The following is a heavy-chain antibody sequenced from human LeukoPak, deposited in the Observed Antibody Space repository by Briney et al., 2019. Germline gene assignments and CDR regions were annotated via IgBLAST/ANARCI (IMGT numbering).Heavy chain of an antibody. CDR2: ISYGGSNK. V-gene: IGHV3-30-3*01. CDR1: GFTFSSYA. Sequence: GRSLRLSCAASGFTFSSYAMHWVRQAPGKGLEWVAVISYGGSNKYYADSVKGRFTISRDNSKNTLYLQMNSLRAEDTAVYYCARVVSSGWYSLDYWGQGTLVTVSS. J-gene: IGHJ4*02. CDR3: ARVVSSGWYSLDY. D-gene: IGHD6-19*01.